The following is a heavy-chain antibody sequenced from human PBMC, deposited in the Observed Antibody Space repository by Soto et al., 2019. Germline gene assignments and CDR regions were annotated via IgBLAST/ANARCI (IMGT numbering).Heavy chain of an antibody. V-gene: IGHV1-69*02. CDR3: ARNLYGDYYFDY. CDR2: IIPILGIA. D-gene: IGHD4-17*01. J-gene: IGHJ4*02. CDR1: GGTFSSYT. Sequence: VQLVQSGAEVKKPGSSVKVSCKASGGTFSSYTISWVRQAPGQGLEWMGRIIPILGIANYAQKFQGRVPITADKSTSTAYMELSSLRSEDTAVYYCARNLYGDYYFDYWGQGTLVTVSS.